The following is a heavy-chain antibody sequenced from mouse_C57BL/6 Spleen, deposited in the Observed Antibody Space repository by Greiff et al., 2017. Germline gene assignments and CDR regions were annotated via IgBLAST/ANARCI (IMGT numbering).Heavy chain of an antibody. CDR2: INPNNGGT. J-gene: IGHJ4*01. D-gene: IGHD2-3*01. CDR3: ARGKGYSYYAMDY. CDR1: GYTFTDYN. Sequence: EVQLQQSGPELVKPGASVKMSCKASGYTFTDYNMPWVKQSHGKSLEWIGYINPNNGGTSYNQKFKGKATLTVNKSSSTAYMELRSLTSEDSAVYYCARGKGYSYYAMDYWGQGTSVTVSS. V-gene: IGHV1-22*01.